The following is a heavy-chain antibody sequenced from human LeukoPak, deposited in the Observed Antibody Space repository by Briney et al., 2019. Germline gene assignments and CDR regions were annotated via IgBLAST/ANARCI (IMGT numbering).Heavy chain of an antibody. D-gene: IGHD3-10*01. Sequence: PSETLSLTCAVSGGSFSGNYWSWIRQPPGKGLQWIGEINRGGDTNYNPSLESRVTMSLDTSKNQFSLRLRSVTAADTAVYYCARGYGSGSYFGYWGQGTLVTVSS. CDR1: GGSFSGNY. V-gene: IGHV4-34*01. CDR3: ARGYGSGSYFGY. CDR2: INRGGDT. J-gene: IGHJ4*02.